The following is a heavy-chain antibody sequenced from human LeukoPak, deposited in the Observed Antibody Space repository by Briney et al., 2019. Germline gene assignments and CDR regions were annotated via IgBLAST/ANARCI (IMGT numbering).Heavy chain of an antibody. CDR1: GGSISSSSYY. CDR3: ARHLLVGARPSPFDI. J-gene: IGHJ3*02. Sequence: SETLSLTCTVSGGSISSSSYYWGWIRQPPGKGLEWIVSIYYSGSTYYNPSLKSRVTISVDTSKNQFSLKLSSVTAADTAVYYCARHLLVGARPSPFDIWGQGTMVTVSS. CDR2: IYYSGST. D-gene: IGHD3-3*01. V-gene: IGHV4-39*01.